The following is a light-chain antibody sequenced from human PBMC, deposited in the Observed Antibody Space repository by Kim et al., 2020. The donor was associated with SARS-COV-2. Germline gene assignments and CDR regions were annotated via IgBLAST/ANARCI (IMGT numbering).Light chain of an antibody. CDR3: SSYRSSGYV. V-gene: IGLV2-14*03. CDR1: SSDVGGYNS. CDR2: DVT. Sequence: PGQSITSSCTGTSSDVGGYNSVSWYQQYPGKAPKLMLYDVTKRPSGVSNRFSGSKSGNTASMTISGLQAEDEADYYCSSYRSSGYVFGTGTKVTVL. J-gene: IGLJ1*01.